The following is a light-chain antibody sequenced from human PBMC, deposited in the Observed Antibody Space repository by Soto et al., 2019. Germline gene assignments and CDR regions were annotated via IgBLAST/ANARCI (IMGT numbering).Light chain of an antibody. J-gene: IGLJ1*01. Sequence: QSALTQPPSASGSPGQSVTISCTGTKSDIGVYDFVSWYQHHPGKAPRLIIYEVVQRPSGVPDRFSGSKSGNTASLTVSGLQDADEADYFCKSYEGRNTYVFGSRTKVTV. CDR3: KSYEGRNTYV. CDR1: KSDIGVYDF. V-gene: IGLV2-8*01. CDR2: EVV.